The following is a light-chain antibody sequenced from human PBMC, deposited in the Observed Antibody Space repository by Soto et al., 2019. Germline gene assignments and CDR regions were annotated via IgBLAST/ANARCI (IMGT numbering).Light chain of an antibody. Sequence: QSALTQPASVSGSPGQSIAISCTETSSDVGAYNYVSWYQQHPGRAPKLMIYDVSNRPSGVSNRFSGSKSGNTASLTISGLQAEDEADYYCSSYTSSSTYVLGTGTKLTVL. J-gene: IGLJ1*01. V-gene: IGLV2-14*01. CDR2: DVS. CDR1: SSDVGAYNY. CDR3: SSYTSSSTYV.